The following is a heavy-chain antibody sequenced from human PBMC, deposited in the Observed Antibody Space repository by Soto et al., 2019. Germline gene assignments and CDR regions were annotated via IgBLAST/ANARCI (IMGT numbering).Heavy chain of an antibody. J-gene: IGHJ4*02. CDR1: GFSFSTYV. D-gene: IGHD2-2*01. CDR2: ISGGGGAT. Sequence: EVQLLESGGGLVQSGGSLRLSCAASGFSFSTYVMSWVRQAPGKGLEWVSVISGGGGATYYADSVKGRFTISRDNSKNTLFLQMTIMRTDDTTLYHCARRVYCVRSSSCSNYFDYWGQRTQVVVSS. V-gene: IGHV3-23*01. CDR3: ARRVYCVRSSSCSNYFDY.